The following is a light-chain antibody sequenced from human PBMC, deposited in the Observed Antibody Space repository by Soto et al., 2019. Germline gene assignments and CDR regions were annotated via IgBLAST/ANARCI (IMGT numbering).Light chain of an antibody. CDR3: SSYAGTHIV. V-gene: IGLV2-8*01. Sequence: QSVLTQPPSASGSPGQSVTVSCTGTSSDVGGYNSVSWYQQHPDKAPKLMIYDVSQRPSGVPDRFSDSKSGNTASLTVSGLQAEDEADYYCSSYAGTHIVFGTGTKVTVL. CDR1: SSDVGGYNS. CDR2: DVS. J-gene: IGLJ1*01.